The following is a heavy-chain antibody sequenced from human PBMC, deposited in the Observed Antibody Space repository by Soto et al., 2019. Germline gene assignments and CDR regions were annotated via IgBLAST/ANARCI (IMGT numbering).Heavy chain of an antibody. V-gene: IGHV4-39*01. CDR3: ARLLYDRSGYYYFDL. D-gene: IGHD3-22*01. J-gene: IGHJ4*02. CDR2: MYYSGSP. Sequence: HAETLSLTCTVSGGSISSRNYYWGWIRQPPGKGLEWIGSMYYSGSPYHNPSLKSRVTISVDTSKNQFSLKLTSVTAADTAIYYCARLLYDRSGYYYFDLWGQGIPVTVSS. CDR1: GGSISSRNYY.